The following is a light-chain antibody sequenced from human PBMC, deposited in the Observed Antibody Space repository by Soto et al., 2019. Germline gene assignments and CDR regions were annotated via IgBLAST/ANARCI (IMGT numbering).Light chain of an antibody. Sequence: DIQMTQSPSTLSASVGDRVTITCRASQSISVWLAWYQQKPGKAPKLLIYKASSLESGVPSTFSGSGSGTEFTLTVSSLQPDDFATYYCQQYDSYPLTFGQGTKVDNK. J-gene: IGKJ1*01. CDR1: QSISVW. V-gene: IGKV1-5*03. CDR3: QQYDSYPLT. CDR2: KAS.